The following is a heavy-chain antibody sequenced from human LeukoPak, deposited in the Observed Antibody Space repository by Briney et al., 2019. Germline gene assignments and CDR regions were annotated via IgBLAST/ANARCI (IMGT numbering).Heavy chain of an antibody. V-gene: IGHV3-21*01. D-gene: IGHD3-16*02. CDR1: GFTFSSYS. J-gene: IGHJ4*02. CDR2: ISSSSSYI. Sequence: GGSLRLSCEASGFTFSSYSMNWFRQAPGKGLEWVSSISSSSSYIYYADSVKGRFTISRDNAKNSLYLQMNSLRAEDTAVYYCARDQRGDYVWGSYPERYFDYWGQGTLVTVSS. CDR3: ARDQRGDYVWGSYPERYFDY.